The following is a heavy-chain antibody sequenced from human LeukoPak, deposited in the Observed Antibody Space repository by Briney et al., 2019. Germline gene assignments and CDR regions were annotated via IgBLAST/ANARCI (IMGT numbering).Heavy chain of an antibody. V-gene: IGHV3-11*04. J-gene: IGHJ4*02. CDR2: ISSSGSTI. CDR3: AKDATDDSCYPDGY. CDR1: GFTFSDYY. Sequence: GGSLRLSCAASGFTFSDYYMSWIRQAPGKGLEWVSYISSSGSTIYYADSVKGRFTISRDNAKNSLYLQMNSLRAEDTAVYYCAKDATDDSCYPDGYWGQGTLVTVST. D-gene: IGHD2-2*01.